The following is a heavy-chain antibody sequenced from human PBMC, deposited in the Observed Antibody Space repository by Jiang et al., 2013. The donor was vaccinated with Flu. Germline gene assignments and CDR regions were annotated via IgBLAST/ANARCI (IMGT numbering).Heavy chain of an antibody. J-gene: IGHJ4*02. D-gene: IGHD5-18*01. Sequence: GAEVKKPGASVHVSCKASGYSFTSYYMHWVRQAPGQGLEWMGIINPSDGSTAYAQKFQGRVTVTRDTSTSTIYMEVNSLRSEDTAMYYCARDRYSYGLEYWGQGTLVTVSS. CDR1: GYSFTSYY. V-gene: IGHV1-46*01. CDR3: ARDRYSYGLEY. CDR2: INPSDGST.